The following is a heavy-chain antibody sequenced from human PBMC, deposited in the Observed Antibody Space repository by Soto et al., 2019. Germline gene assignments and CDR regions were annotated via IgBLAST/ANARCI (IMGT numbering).Heavy chain of an antibody. J-gene: IGHJ4*02. Sequence: QLQLQESGPGLVKPSETLSLTCTVSGGSISSSSYYWGWIRQPPGKGLEWIGSIYYSGSTYYNPSLKSRVTISVDTSKNQFSLKLSSVTAADTAVYYCARIAVAGAYFAYWGQGTLVTVSS. CDR3: ARIAVAGAYFAY. V-gene: IGHV4-39*01. D-gene: IGHD6-19*01. CDR2: IYYSGST. CDR1: GGSISSSSYY.